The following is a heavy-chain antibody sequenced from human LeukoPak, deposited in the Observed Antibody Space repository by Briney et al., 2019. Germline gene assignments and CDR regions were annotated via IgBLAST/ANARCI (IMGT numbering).Heavy chain of an antibody. CDR3: ASKRYYYDSSGYYDDY. CDR1: GFTFSSYS. J-gene: IGHJ4*02. D-gene: IGHD3-22*01. CDR2: ISSSSYI. V-gene: IGHV3-21*01. Sequence: GGSLRLSCAASGFTFSSYSMNWVRQAPGKGLEWVSSISSSSYIYYADSVKGRFTISRDNAKNSLYLQMNSLRAEDTAVYYCASKRYYYDSSGYYDDYWGQGTLVTVSS.